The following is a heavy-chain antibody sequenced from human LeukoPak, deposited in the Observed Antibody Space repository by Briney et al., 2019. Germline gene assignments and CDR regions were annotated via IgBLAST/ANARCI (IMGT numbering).Heavy chain of an antibody. CDR3: ARYSSTWYVAMDA. J-gene: IGHJ6*03. Sequence: PGGSLRLSCAISGFTFSSYEMTWVRQAPGKGLEWISYISRSGSSINYADSVKGRFTISRDNAKNLLCVQMNSLRAEDTAVYYCARYSSTWYVAMDAWGKGTTVTVSS. CDR1: GFTFSSYE. D-gene: IGHD6-13*01. CDR2: ISRSGSSI. V-gene: IGHV3-48*03.